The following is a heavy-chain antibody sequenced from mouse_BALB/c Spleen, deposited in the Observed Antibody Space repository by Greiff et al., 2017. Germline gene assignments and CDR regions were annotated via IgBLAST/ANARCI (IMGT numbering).Heavy chain of an antibody. CDR1: GYTFTDYN. J-gene: IGHJ3*01. CDR3: AYITTRGAWFAY. CDR2: IYPYNGGT. Sequence: EVKLQESGPELVKPGASVKISCKASGYTFTDYNMHWVKQSHGKSLEWIGYIYPYNGGTGYNQKFKSKATLTVDNSSNTAYMQLSSLTSEDSAVYYCAYITTRGAWFAYWGQGTLVTVSA. D-gene: IGHD2-4*01. V-gene: IGHV1S29*02.